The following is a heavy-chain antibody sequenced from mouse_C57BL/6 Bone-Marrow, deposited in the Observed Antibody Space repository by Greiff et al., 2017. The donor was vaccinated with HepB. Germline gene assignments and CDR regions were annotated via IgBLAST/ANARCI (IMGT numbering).Heavy chain of an antibody. CDR2: ISYDGSN. V-gene: IGHV3-6*01. CDR1: GYSITSGYY. Sequence: SGPGLVKPSQSLSLTCSVTGYSITSGYYWNWIRQFPGNKLEWMGYISYDGSNNYNPSLKNRISITRDTSKNQFFLKLNSVTTEDTATYYCGGFAYWGQGTLVTVSA. J-gene: IGHJ3*01. CDR3: GGFAY.